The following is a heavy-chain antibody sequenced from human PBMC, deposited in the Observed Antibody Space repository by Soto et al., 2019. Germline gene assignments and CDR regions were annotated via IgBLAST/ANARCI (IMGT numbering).Heavy chain of an antibody. CDR3: RRDFDF. J-gene: IGHJ4*02. CDR2: ISTSGGA. D-gene: IGHD6-6*01. Sequence: KTSETLSLTXTVSGDSISNYYWSWVRQPAGKGLEWIGRISTSGGASYNPSLKSRATMSVDMSKNQFSLELTSVTAADTAIYYCRRDFDFWGQGTLVTVSS. CDR1: GDSISNYY. V-gene: IGHV4-4*07.